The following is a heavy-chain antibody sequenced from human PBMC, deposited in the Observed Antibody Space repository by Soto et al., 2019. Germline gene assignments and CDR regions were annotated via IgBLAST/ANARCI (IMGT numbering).Heavy chain of an antibody. CDR3: AKDGYSCGRAYGMDV. V-gene: IGHV3-23*01. CDR2: ISGSGGST. D-gene: IGHD5-18*01. CDR1: GFTFSSYA. Sequence: GSLRLSCAASGFTFSSYAMSWVRQAPGKGLERVSAISGSGGSTYYADSVKGRFTISRDNSKNTLYLQMNSLRAEDTAVYYCAKDGYSCGRAYGMDVWGQGTKVTVSS. J-gene: IGHJ6*02.